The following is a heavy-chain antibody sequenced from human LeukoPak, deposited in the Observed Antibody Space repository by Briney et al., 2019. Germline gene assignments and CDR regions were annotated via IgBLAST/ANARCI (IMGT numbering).Heavy chain of an antibody. Sequence: PSETLSLTCAVYGGSFSGYYWSWIRQPPGKGLEWIGEINHSGSTNYNPSLKSRVTISVDTSKNQFSRKLSSVTAADTAVYYCARGGSLFLGATMKNFDYWGQGTLVTVSS. J-gene: IGHJ4*02. D-gene: IGHD3-22*01. V-gene: IGHV4-34*01. CDR1: GGSFSGYY. CDR3: ARGGSLFLGATMKNFDY. CDR2: INHSGST.